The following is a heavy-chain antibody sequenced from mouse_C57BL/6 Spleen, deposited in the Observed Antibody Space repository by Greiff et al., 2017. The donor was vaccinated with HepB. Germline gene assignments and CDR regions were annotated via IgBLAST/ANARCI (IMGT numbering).Heavy chain of an antibody. CDR3: ASPSYEYYWYFDV. Sequence: EVKLVESGGGLVKPGGSLKLSCAASGFTFSDYGMHWVRQAPEKGLEWVAYISSGSSTIYYADTVKGRFTIARDNAKNTLFLQMTSLRSEDTAMYYCASPSYEYYWYFDVWGTGTTVTVSS. J-gene: IGHJ1*03. V-gene: IGHV5-17*01. CDR1: GFTFSDYG. CDR2: ISSGSSTI. D-gene: IGHD2-10*01.